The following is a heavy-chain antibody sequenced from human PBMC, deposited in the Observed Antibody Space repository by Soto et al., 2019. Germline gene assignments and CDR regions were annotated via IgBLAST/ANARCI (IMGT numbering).Heavy chain of an antibody. CDR1: GFTFSSYG. Sequence: QVQLVESGGGVVQPGRSLRLSCAASGFTFSSYGMHWVRQAPGKGLEWVAVISYDGSNKYYADSVKGRFTISRDNSKNTLYLQMNSLRAEDTAVYYCAKDLSDCSGGSCPFDCWGQGTLVTVSS. V-gene: IGHV3-30*18. J-gene: IGHJ4*02. CDR2: ISYDGSNK. D-gene: IGHD2-15*01. CDR3: AKDLSDCSGGSCPFDC.